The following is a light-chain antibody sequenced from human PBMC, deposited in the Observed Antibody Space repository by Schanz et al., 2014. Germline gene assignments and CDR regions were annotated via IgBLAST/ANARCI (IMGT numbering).Light chain of an antibody. Sequence: EIVLTQSPGTLSLSPGERATLSCRASQSVSSSYLAWYQQKPGQAPRLLIYGTSSRATGIPDRFSGSGSGTDFTLTISRLEPEDFAVYYCHLYGTSPPRTFGQGTKVEIK. J-gene: IGKJ1*01. V-gene: IGKV3-20*01. CDR2: GTS. CDR3: HLYGTSPPRT. CDR1: QSVSSSY.